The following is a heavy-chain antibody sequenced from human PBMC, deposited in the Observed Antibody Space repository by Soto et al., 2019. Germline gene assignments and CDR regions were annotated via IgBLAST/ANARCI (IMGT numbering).Heavy chain of an antibody. CDR2: IYRTGST. D-gene: IGHD1-7*01. V-gene: IGHV4-4*02. CDR1: GGSFTSNNW. Sequence: SETLSLTCAVSGGSFTSNNWWTWVRQPPGQGLEWIGEIYRTGSTNYNPSLKSRVTISLDKSENQFSLKVTSLAAADTAVYYCASRDPGTSVDHWGQGTLVTVSS. CDR3: ASRDPGTSVDH. J-gene: IGHJ5*02.